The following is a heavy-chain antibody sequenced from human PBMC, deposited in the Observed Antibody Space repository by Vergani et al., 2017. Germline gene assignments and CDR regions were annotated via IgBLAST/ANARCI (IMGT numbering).Heavy chain of an antibody. CDR2: ISDNGGTT. Sequence: EVQLLESGGGLAQPGGSLRLSCAASGFTFRNYAMTWVRQAPGKGLEWVSIISDNGGTTYYADSVKGRFTISRDNSKDTLYLQMNSLRAEDTAVYYCARDPDSAVPYYYDSSGYYFAFWGQGTLVTVSS. CDR3: ARDPDSAVPYYYDSSGYYFAF. J-gene: IGHJ4*02. CDR1: GFTFRNYA. D-gene: IGHD3-22*01. V-gene: IGHV3-23*01.